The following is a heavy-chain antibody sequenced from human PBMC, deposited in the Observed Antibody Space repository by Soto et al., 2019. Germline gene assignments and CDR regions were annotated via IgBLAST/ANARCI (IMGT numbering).Heavy chain of an antibody. D-gene: IGHD1-1*01. CDR2: INSDGSST. Sequence: EVQMVESGGGLVQPGGSLRLSCAASGFSLSVYGMNWVRQAPGKGLLWVSRINSDGSSTSYADSVKGRTTISRDNAKNKVYVQMNSLRDEDTAVDYCSRSEGQRGVAFDVWGQGTMVTVCS. CDR3: SRSEGQRGVAFDV. J-gene: IGHJ3*01. V-gene: IGHV3-74*01. CDR1: GFSLSVYG.